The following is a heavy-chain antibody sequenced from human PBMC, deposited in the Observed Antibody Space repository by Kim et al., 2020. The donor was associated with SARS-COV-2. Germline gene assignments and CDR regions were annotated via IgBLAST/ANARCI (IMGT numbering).Heavy chain of an antibody. CDR3: ARGTVGTWRNFDS. CDR2: IYPDDSDT. D-gene: IGHD1-1*01. V-gene: IGHV5-51*01. J-gene: IGHJ4*02. CDR1: GYSFTSYW. Sequence: GESLKISCKASGYSFTSYWIAWVRQMSGTGLEWMGTIYPDDSDTRYSPSFQGQVTISADKSISTAYLQWSSLKASDTAIYYCARGTVGTWRNFDSWGQGTMVTVSS.